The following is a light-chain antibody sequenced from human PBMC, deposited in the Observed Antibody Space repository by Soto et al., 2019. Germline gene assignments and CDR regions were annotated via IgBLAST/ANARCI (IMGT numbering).Light chain of an antibody. J-gene: IGKJ1*01. Sequence: EIVMTQSPATLSVSPGDRATLSCRASQSVTSNLAWYQQKPGQAPRLLIYGASTRATGIPARFSGSGSGTDFTLTISSLEPEDFSVYYCQQYHHWWTFGQGTKVDI. CDR2: GAS. CDR3: QQYHHWWT. V-gene: IGKV3-15*01. CDR1: QSVTSN.